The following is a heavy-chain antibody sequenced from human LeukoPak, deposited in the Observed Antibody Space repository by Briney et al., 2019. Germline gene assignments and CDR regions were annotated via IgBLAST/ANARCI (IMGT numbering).Heavy chain of an antibody. J-gene: IGHJ4*02. Sequence: SETLSLTRTVSGYSIRSGYYWGWIRQPPGKGLEWIGTMYHSGVTYYNPSLKSRVTISVDTSKNQFSLKLSSVTAADTAVYYCARVYSLVRQYFDYWGQGTLVTVSS. V-gene: IGHV4-38-2*02. CDR1: GYSIRSGYY. CDR2: MYHSGVT. CDR3: ARVYSLVRQYFDY. D-gene: IGHD2-21*01.